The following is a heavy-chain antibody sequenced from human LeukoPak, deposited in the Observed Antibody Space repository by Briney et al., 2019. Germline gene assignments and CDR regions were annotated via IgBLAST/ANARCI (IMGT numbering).Heavy chain of an antibody. J-gene: IGHJ6*02. Sequence: GGSLRLSCAASGFTFSSYSMNWVRQAPGKGLEWVSSISSSSSYIYYADSVKGRFTISRDNAKNSLYLQMNSLRAEDTAVYYCASQYYYDSSGYYYFGYYYGMDVWGQGTTVTVSS. CDR1: GFTFSSYS. V-gene: IGHV3-21*01. CDR3: ASQYYYDSSGYYYFGYYYGMDV. CDR2: ISSSSSYI. D-gene: IGHD3-22*01.